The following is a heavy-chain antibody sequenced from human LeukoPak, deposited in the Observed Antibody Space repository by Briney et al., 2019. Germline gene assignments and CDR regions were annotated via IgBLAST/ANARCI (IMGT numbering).Heavy chain of an antibody. J-gene: IGHJ4*02. Sequence: GESLNISCKASGYTFTSQWIAWVRQMPGQGLEWMGIIYSGDSDTRYTPSFQGQVTIPADKSISTAYLQWSSLKASDTAIYYCARLEVPTRILDYWGQGTLVTVSS. V-gene: IGHV5-51*01. CDR2: IYSGDSDT. CDR1: GYTFTSQW. CDR3: ARLEVPTRILDY. D-gene: IGHD2-15*01.